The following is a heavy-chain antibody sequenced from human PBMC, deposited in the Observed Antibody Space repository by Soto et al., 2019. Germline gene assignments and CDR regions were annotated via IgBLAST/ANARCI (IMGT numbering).Heavy chain of an antibody. D-gene: IGHD3-22*01. V-gene: IGHV1-69*13. CDR1: GGTFRSYS. Sequence: SGKVSCKASGGTFRSYSISWVRQAPGQGLEWMGGIIPIFDITNYAQKFQGRVTITADESTSTAYMELSSLGSDDTAVYYCARPDEGGYSSNHHYYYALDVWGQGTTVTVSS. J-gene: IGHJ6*02. CDR2: IIPIFDIT. CDR3: ARPDEGGYSSNHHYYYALDV.